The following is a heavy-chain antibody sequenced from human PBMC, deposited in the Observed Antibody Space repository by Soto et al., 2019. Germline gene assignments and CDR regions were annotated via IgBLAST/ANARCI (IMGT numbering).Heavy chain of an antibody. CDR2: IYYSGSI. D-gene: IGHD6-19*01. Sequence: QVQLQESGPGLVKPSETLSLTCTVSGDSISSLYWSWIRQPPGKGLEWIGYIYYSGSINYNPSLKRPVTIXGXPXXNQFSLRLSSVTAADTAVYYCAKSLWDTSGWKTDYWGQGTLVTVSS. J-gene: IGHJ4*02. CDR1: GDSISSLY. V-gene: IGHV4-59*01. CDR3: AKSLWDTSGWKTDY.